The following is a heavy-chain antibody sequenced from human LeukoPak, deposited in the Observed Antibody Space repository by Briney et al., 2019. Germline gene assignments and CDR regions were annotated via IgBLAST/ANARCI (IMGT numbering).Heavy chain of an antibody. Sequence: SETLSLTCTVSGGSISSSSYYWGWIRQPPGKGLEWIGSIYYSGRTYYNPSTKSRVTISVDTSKNQFSLKLSSVTAADTAVYYCARHVGSYSNSYQYYFDYWGQGTLVTVSS. D-gene: IGHD4-11*01. J-gene: IGHJ4*02. CDR2: IYYSGRT. CDR3: ARHVGSYSNSYQYYFDY. V-gene: IGHV4-39*01. CDR1: GGSISSSSYY.